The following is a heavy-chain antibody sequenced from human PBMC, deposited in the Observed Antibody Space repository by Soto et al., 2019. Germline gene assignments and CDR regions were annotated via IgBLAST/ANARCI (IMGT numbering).Heavy chain of an antibody. D-gene: IGHD1-26*01. Sequence: ASVKVSCKTSGYTFINYAINWVRQAPGQGLEWMGWMSAYNGDTNYGHKVQDRLTMTTDTSTSTAYMELTTLTSDDTGVYYCAREAGSGSYNPVDYWGQGTLVTVSS. CDR3: AREAGSGSYNPVDY. CDR2: MSAYNGDT. CDR1: GYTFINYA. J-gene: IGHJ4*02. V-gene: IGHV1-18*04.